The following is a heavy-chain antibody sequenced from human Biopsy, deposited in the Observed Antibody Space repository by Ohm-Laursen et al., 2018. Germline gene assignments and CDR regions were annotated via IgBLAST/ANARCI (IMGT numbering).Heavy chain of an antibody. V-gene: IGHV3-7*01. D-gene: IGHD2/OR15-2a*01. CDR3: TRDTTYYAGTTYYDALDV. CDR2: INRDGSQS. CDR1: GFIFSTYW. J-gene: IGHJ3*01. Sequence: SLRLSCTASGFIFSTYWMTWVRQAPGKGLEWVANINRDGSQSNHVDSVKGRFTISRDNAKNSLYLQMNSLRAEDTAVYYCTRDTTYYAGTTYYDALDVWGQGTTVTVSS.